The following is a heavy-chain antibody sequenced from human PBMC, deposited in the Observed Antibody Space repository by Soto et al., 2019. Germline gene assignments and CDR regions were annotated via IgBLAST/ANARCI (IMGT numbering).Heavy chain of an antibody. V-gene: IGHV3-30*03. D-gene: IGHD4-17*01. Sequence: LRLSCAASGFAFRSSGMHWARQAPGKGLECMAVISYDGSDKFHADSVKGRFTISRDNSKNTLYLQMNSLRAEDTAVYYCAVGYGDHALHHWGQGTVVTVSS. CDR2: ISYDGSDK. CDR1: GFAFRSSG. J-gene: IGHJ5*02. CDR3: AVGYGDHALHH.